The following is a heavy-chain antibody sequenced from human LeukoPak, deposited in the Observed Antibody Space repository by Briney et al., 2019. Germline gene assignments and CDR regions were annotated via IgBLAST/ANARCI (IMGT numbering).Heavy chain of an antibody. V-gene: IGHV4-39*01. CDR3: ARLIMIFGPFDY. D-gene: IGHD3/OR15-3a*01. CDR2: IYYSGST. Sequence: SETLSLTCTVSGGSISSGGYYWGWIRQPPGKGLERIGSIYYSGSTYYNPSLKSRVTISVDTSKNQFSLKLSSVTAADTAVYYCARLIMIFGPFDYWGQGTLVTVSS. CDR1: GGSISSGGYY. J-gene: IGHJ4*02.